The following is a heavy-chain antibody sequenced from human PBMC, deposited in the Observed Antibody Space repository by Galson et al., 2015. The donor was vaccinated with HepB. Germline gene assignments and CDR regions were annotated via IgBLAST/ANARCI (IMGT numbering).Heavy chain of an antibody. J-gene: IGHJ2*01. CDR3: TKGRSGGYPGSRRFDL. D-gene: IGHD1-26*01. CDR1: GFTFSNYA. CDR2: ISDNGGST. Sequence: SLRLSCAASGFTFSNYAISWVRQAPGKGLEWVSAISDNGGSTAYADSVKGRFTISRDNSKNTLYLQMDSLRAEDTAVYFCTKGRSGGYPGSRRFDLWGRGTLVTVSS. V-gene: IGHV3-23*01.